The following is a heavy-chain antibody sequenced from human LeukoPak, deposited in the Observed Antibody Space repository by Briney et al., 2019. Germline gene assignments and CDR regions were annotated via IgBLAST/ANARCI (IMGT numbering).Heavy chain of an antibody. CDR2: IWFDGSKT. D-gene: IGHD4-17*01. CDR3: ARATPYDWHFGL. Sequence: TGGFLRLSCVASGFSFSSYAMHWVRQAPGKGLEWVAAIWFDGSKTYYEDSVKGRFTISRDASANTLFLQMNSLAAEDTAVYYCARATPYDWHFGLWGRGTLVIVSS. J-gene: IGHJ2*01. V-gene: IGHV3-33*02. CDR1: GFSFSSYA.